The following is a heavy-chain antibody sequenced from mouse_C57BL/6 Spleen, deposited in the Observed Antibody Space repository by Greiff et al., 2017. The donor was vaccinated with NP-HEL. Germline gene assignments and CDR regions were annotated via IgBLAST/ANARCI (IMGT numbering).Heavy chain of an antibody. CDR2: ISSGSSTI. J-gene: IGHJ2*01. CDR3: ARTTVVATPCDY. V-gene: IGHV5-17*01. D-gene: IGHD1-1*01. Sequence: EVKLEESGGGLVKPGGSLKLSCAASGFTFSDSGMHWVRQAPEKGLEWVAYISSGSSTIYYADTVKGRFTISRDNAKNTLFLQMTSLRSEDTAMYYCARTTVVATPCDYWGQGTTLTVSS. CDR1: GFTFSDSG.